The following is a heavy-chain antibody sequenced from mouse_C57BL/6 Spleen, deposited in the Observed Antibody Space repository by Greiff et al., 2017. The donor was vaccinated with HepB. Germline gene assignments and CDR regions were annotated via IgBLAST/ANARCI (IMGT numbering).Heavy chain of an antibody. Sequence: EADGGLVQPKGSLKLSCAASGFRFNTYAMNWVRQAPGKGLEWVARIRSKSNNYATYYADSVKDRFTISRDDSESMLYLQMNNLKTEDTAMYYCVRRGYFDYWGQGTTLTVSS. CDR3: VRRGYFDY. J-gene: IGHJ2*01. CDR1: GFRFNTYA. CDR2: IRSKSNNYAT. V-gene: IGHV10-1*01.